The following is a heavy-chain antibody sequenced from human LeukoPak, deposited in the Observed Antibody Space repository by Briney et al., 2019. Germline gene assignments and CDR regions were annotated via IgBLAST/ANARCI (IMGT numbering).Heavy chain of an antibody. V-gene: IGHV4-4*07. D-gene: IGHD3-9*01. CDR1: GGSISSYY. Sequence: SETLSLTCTVSGGSISSYYWSWIRQPAGKGLEWIGRIYTSGSTNYNPSLKSRDTMSVDTSKNQFSLKLSSVTAADTAVYYCARDGGDLGILTGYFNSNWFDPWGQGTLVTVSS. CDR2: IYTSGST. J-gene: IGHJ5*02. CDR3: ARDGGDLGILTGYFNSNWFDP.